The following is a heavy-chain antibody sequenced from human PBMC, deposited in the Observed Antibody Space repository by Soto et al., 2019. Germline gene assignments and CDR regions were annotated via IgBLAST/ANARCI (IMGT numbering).Heavy chain of an antibody. D-gene: IGHD2-8*01. Sequence: SETLSLTCTVSGDSIGTTHSYWAWIRQSPGKGLEWIGNIHYSGSTYYMPSLRSRVTLSVDTSKNQFSLRLTSVTAEDTAVYYCARHEGNGNVWPLDYWGQGILVTVS. CDR2: IHYSGST. V-gene: IGHV4-39*01. J-gene: IGHJ4*02. CDR3: ARHEGNGNVWPLDY. CDR1: GDSIGTTHSY.